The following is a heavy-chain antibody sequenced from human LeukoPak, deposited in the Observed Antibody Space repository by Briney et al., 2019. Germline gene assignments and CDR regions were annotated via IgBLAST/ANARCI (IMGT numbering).Heavy chain of an antibody. CDR3: ARGEDGYRNFDY. J-gene: IGHJ4*02. D-gene: IGHD5-24*01. Sequence: KPSETLSHTCAVYGGSFSGYYWSWIRQPPGKGLEWIGEINHSGSTNYNPSLKSRVTISVDTSKNQFSLKLSSVTAADTAVYYCARGEDGYRNFDYWGQGTLVTVSS. CDR2: INHSGST. V-gene: IGHV4-34*01. CDR1: GGSFSGYY.